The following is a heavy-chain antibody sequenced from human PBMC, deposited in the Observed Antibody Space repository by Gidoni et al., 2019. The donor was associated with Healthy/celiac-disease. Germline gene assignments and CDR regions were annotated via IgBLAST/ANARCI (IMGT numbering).Heavy chain of an antibody. CDR2: ISSSSTTI. D-gene: IGHD7-27*01. CDR3: ARRDGQNWGPHYFDY. V-gene: IGHV3-48*01. Sequence: EVQLVESGGDLVQPGGSLRLSCAASGFTFSSYGMNWVRQAPGKGPEWISYISSSSTTIYYADSVKGRFTISRDNAKNSLYLQMNSLRADDTAVYYCARRDGQNWGPHYFDYWGQGTLVTVSS. J-gene: IGHJ4*02. CDR1: GFTFSSYG.